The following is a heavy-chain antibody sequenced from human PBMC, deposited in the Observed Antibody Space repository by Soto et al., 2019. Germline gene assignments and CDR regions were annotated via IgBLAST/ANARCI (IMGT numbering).Heavy chain of an antibody. V-gene: IGHV4-4*02. CDR2: IYHSGST. J-gene: IGHJ6*02. D-gene: IGHD6-13*01. Sequence: TLSLTCAVSGGSISSSNWWSWVRQPPGKGLEWIGEIYHSGSTNYNPSLKSRVTISVDKSKNQFSLKLSSVTAADTAVYYCARGISSSWYLDYYYYYGMDVWGQGTTVTVS. CDR1: GGSISSSNW. CDR3: ARGISSSWYLDYYYYYGMDV.